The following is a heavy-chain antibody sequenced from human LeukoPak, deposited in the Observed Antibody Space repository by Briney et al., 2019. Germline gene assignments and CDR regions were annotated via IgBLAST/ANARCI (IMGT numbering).Heavy chain of an antibody. CDR1: GFTFDDYA. CDR2: IRWNSGSI. CDR3: ARYCSGGSCPEGYYYGMDV. V-gene: IGHV3-9*01. Sequence: GGSLRLSCAASGFTFDDYAMHWVRQAPGKGLEWVSGIRWNSGSIGYADSVKGRFTISRDNAKNSLYLQMNSLRAEDTALYYCARYCSGGSCPEGYYYGMDVWGQGTTVTVSS. D-gene: IGHD2-15*01. J-gene: IGHJ6*02.